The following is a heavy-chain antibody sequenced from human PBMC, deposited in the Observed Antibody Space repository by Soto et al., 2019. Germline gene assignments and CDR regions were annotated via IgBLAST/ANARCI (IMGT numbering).Heavy chain of an antibody. CDR1: GFTFSSYS. CDR3: ARENLITIFGVVNRATWFDP. D-gene: IGHD3-3*01. Sequence: GGSLRLSCAASGFTFSSYSMNWVRQAPGKGLEWVSSISSSSSYIYYADSVKGRFTISRDNAKNSLYLQMNSLRAEDTAVYYCARENLITIFGVVNRATWFDPWGQGTLVTVSS. J-gene: IGHJ5*02. CDR2: ISSSSSYI. V-gene: IGHV3-21*01.